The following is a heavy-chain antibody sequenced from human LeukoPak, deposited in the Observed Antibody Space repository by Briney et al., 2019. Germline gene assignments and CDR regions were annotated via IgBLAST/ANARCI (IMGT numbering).Heavy chain of an antibody. CDR2: IKQDGSEK. D-gene: IGHD3-16*02. J-gene: IGHJ4*02. V-gene: IGHV3-7*01. CDR1: GFTFSSYW. CDR3: ARVNYDYVWGSFRPDY. Sequence: GGSLRLSCAASGFTFSSYWMSWVRQAPGKGLEWVANIKQDGSEKYYVDSVKGRFTISRDNAKNSLYLQMNSLRAEDTSVYYCARVNYDYVWGSFRPDYWGQGTLVTVSS.